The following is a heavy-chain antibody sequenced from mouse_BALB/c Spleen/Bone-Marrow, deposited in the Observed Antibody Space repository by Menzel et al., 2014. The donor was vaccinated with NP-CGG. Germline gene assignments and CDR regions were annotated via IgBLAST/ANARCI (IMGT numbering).Heavy chain of an antibody. CDR1: GFTFSSFG. V-gene: IGHV5-17*02. CDR2: ISSGSSTI. Sequence: EVQLVESGGGLAQRGGSRILSCAASGFTFSSFGMHWVRQAPEKGLEWVAYISSGSSTIYYADTVKGRFTISRDNPKSTLFLQMTSLRSEDTAMYYCVRSYDSYAMAFWGQGTSVTISS. J-gene: IGHJ4*01. CDR3: VRSYDSYAMAF. D-gene: IGHD2-10*02.